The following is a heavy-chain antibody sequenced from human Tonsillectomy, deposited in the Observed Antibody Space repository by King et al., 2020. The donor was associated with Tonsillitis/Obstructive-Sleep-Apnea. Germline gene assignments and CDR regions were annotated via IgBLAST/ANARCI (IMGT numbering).Heavy chain of an antibody. J-gene: IGHJ6*03. CDR1: GFTFSVYY. Sequence: VQLVESGGGLVKPGGSLRLSCAASGFTFSVYYMSWIRQAPGRGLEWVSSIRSSSAYTNYADSVRGRFTISRDNAKNSLYLQMNRLRDEDTAVYYCARTEDYYYMDVWGKGTTVTVSS. CDR2: IRSSSAYT. CDR3: ARTEDYYYMDV. V-gene: IGHV3-11*05.